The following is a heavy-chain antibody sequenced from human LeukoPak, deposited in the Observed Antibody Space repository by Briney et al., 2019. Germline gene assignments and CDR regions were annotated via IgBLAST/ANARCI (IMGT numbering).Heavy chain of an antibody. V-gene: IGHV4-34*01. J-gene: IGHJ4*02. CDR2: INHSGST. Sequence: SETLSLTCAVYGGSFSGYYWSWIRQPPGKGLEWIGEINHSGSTNYNPSLKSRVTISVDTSKNQFSLKLSSVTAADTAVYYCERASVGCSSTSCYSTQFDYWGQGTLVTVSS. CDR1: GGSFSGYY. D-gene: IGHD2-2*01. CDR3: ERASVGCSSTSCYSTQFDY.